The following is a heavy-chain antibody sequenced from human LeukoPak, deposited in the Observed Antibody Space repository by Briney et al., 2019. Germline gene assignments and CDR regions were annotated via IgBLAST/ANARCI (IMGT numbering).Heavy chain of an antibody. CDR2: MNPNSGNT. J-gene: IGHJ4*02. V-gene: IGHV1-8*03. CDR1: GYTFTSYG. CDR3: ARGRIAAADLDY. Sequence: ASVKVSCRASGYTFTSYGINWVRQATGQGLEWMGWMNPNSGNTGYAQKFQGRVTITRNTSISTAYMELSSLRSEDTAVYYCARGRIAAADLDYWGQGTLVTVSS. D-gene: IGHD6-13*01.